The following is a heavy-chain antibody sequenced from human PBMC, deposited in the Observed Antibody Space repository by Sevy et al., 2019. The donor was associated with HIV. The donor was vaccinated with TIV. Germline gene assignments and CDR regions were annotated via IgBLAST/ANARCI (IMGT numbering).Heavy chain of an antibody. Sequence: QLGGSRRFSGAASGFTSGTYDLHWVRRVPGRGREWWAVISLEGSYQYFTDSVKGRFTISRDDSKNKAYLQMNSLRADDSGVYYCAKGQGYDYIWGNERSEYYFDYWGQGTLVTVSS. J-gene: IGHJ4*02. V-gene: IGHV3-30*18. CDR3: AKGQGYDYIWGNERSEYYFDY. CDR1: GFTSGTYD. CDR2: ISLEGSYQ. D-gene: IGHD3-16*01.